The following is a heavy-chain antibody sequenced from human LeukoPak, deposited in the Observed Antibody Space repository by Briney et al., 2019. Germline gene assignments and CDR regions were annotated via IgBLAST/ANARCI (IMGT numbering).Heavy chain of an antibody. CDR1: GFTFNSYS. Sequence: GGSLRLSCAASGFTFNSYSMNWVRQAPGKGLVCVSYISTSSTIYYADSVKGRFTISRDNAKNSLYLQMNSLRAEDTAVYYCARGDNWNSYYYYYMDVWGKGTTVTVSS. V-gene: IGHV3-48*04. CDR2: ISTSSTI. CDR3: ARGDNWNSYYYYYMDV. D-gene: IGHD1-7*01. J-gene: IGHJ6*03.